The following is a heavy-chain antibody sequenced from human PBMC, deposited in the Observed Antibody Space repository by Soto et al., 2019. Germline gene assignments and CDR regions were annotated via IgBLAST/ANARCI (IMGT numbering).Heavy chain of an antibody. J-gene: IGHJ6*02. Sequence: QVPLAESGGGVVQPGSSLRLSCAASGFTFSSYGMHWVRQAPGKGLEWVAVISYDGSNKYYADSVKGLFTISRDNSKNTLYRQINSLRAEETAVYYCAKDFVTGSRRYYYGMDVWGQGTTVTVS. CDR1: GFTFSSYG. D-gene: IGHD1-20*01. V-gene: IGHV3-30*18. CDR2: ISYDGSNK. CDR3: AKDFVTGSRRYYYGMDV.